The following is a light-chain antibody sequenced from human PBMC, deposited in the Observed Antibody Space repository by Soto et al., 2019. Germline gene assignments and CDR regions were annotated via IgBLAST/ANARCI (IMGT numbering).Light chain of an antibody. Sequence: EIVLTQSPGTVSLSPGESATLSCRASQSISRSDLAWHQQKPGQAPRLLIYGASSRATGIPDRFSGSGSGTDFTLTISRLEPEDFAVYYCQQYGSSLGVTFGGGTKVDIK. V-gene: IGKV3-20*01. J-gene: IGKJ4*01. CDR1: QSISRSD. CDR3: QQYGSSLGVT. CDR2: GAS.